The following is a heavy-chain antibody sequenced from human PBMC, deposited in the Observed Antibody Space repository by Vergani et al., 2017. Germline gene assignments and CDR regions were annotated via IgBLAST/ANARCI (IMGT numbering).Heavy chain of an antibody. Sequence: QVQLVESGGGVVQPGRSLRLSCAASGFTFSSCAMHWVRQAPGKGLEWVAVISYDGSNKYYADSVKGRFTISRDNSKNTLYLQMNSLRAEDTAVYYCARESIGVDYYYYYMDVWGKGTTVTVSS. D-gene: IGHD1-26*01. CDR3: ARESIGVDYYYYYMDV. J-gene: IGHJ6*03. CDR1: GFTFSSCA. CDR2: ISYDGSNK. V-gene: IGHV3-30-3*01.